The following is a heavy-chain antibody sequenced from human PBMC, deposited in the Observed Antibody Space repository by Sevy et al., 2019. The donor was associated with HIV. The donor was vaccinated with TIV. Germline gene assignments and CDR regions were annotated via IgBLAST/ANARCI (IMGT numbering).Heavy chain of an antibody. CDR3: ARHCSSISCSHAFDI. J-gene: IGHJ3*02. CDR1: SGSFSGYY. V-gene: IGHV4-34*01. Sequence: SETLSLTCAVYSGSFSGYYWSWIRQPPGKGLEWIGEINHSGRANYNPSLKSRVTISVDTSKNQFSLKLSSVTAADTAVYYCARHCSSISCSHAFDIWGLGTMVTVSS. D-gene: IGHD2-2*01. CDR2: INHSGRA.